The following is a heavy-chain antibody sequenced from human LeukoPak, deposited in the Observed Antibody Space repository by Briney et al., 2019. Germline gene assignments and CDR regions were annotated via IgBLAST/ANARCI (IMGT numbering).Heavy chain of an antibody. Sequence: ASVNVSCKASGYTFTTYDLNWVRQATGQGLEWMGWMNPNSGNTGYAQKFQGRVTMTRNTSISTAYMELSSLRSEDTAVYYCAREGGSSGYYSHGPYFDYWGQGTLVTVSS. V-gene: IGHV1-8*01. CDR2: MNPNSGNT. J-gene: IGHJ4*02. D-gene: IGHD3-22*01. CDR1: GYTFTTYD. CDR3: AREGGSSGYYSHGPYFDY.